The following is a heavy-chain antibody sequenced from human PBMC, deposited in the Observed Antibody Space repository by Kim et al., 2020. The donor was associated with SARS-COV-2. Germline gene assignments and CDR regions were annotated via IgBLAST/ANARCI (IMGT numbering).Heavy chain of an antibody. D-gene: IGHD3-10*01. Sequence: SETLSLTCTVSGGSISSYYWSWIRQPPGKGLEWIGYIYYSGSTNYNPSLKSRVTISVDTSKNQFSLKLSSVTAADTAVYYCARAGVGGDYVQYWGQGTLVTVSS. CDR1: GGSISSYY. CDR3: ARAGVGGDYVQY. CDR2: IYYSGST. V-gene: IGHV4-59*13. J-gene: IGHJ1*01.